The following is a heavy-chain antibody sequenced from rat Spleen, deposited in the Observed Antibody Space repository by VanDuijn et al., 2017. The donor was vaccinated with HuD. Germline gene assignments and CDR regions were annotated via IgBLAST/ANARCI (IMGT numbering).Heavy chain of an antibody. V-gene: IGHV5-29*01. D-gene: IGHD4-3*01. CDR2: IIYDGSRT. CDR3: TTGMDA. Sequence: EVQLVESGGGLVQPGRSLKLSCAASGFTFSNYGMAWVRQTPTKGLEWVATIIYDGSRTYYRDSVKGRYTISRDNAKSTLFLQMDSLRSEDTATYFCTTGMDAWGQGASVTVSS. J-gene: IGHJ4*01. CDR1: GFTFSNYG.